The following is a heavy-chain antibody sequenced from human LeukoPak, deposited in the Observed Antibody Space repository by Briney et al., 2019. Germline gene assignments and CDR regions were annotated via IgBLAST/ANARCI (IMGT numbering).Heavy chain of an antibody. CDR1: GFTFSSYA. CDR2: ISGSGGST. J-gene: IGHJ3*02. Sequence: GGSLRLSCAASGFTFSSYAMSWVRQAPGKGLEWVSAISGSGGSTYYADSVKGRFTIFRDNSKNTLYLQMNSLRAEDTAVYYCAKWGIYSGSYGAFDIWGQGTMVTVSS. D-gene: IGHD1-26*01. V-gene: IGHV3-23*01. CDR3: AKWGIYSGSYGAFDI.